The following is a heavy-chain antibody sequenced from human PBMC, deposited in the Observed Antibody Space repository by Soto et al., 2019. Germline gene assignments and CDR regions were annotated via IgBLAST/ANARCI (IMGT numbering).Heavy chain of an antibody. CDR1: QYNFTNYC. D-gene: IGHD6-25*01. Sequence: RASVKVSCKASQYNFTNYCVHWVRQAPGQGLEWMGIINPRGGRTNYAQRFQGRVSMTRDTSTSTVYMELSSLRSEDTAVYYCARALYDTDSLPVGAAARYYAINVWGLGTTVTVSS. V-gene: IGHV1-46*01. CDR2: INPRGGRT. J-gene: IGHJ6*02. CDR3: ARALYDTDSLPVGAAARYYAINV.